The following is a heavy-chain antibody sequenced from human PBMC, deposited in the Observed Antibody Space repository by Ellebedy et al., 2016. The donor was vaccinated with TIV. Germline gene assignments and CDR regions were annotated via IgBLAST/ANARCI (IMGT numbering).Heavy chain of an antibody. CDR3: AKDRTSGDGYWVFDS. J-gene: IGHJ4*02. CDR1: GFTFSGYA. Sequence: PGGSLRLSCVASGFTFSGYAMSWVRQAPGKGLEWVSGIVGSGAEKYADSVKGRFTISRDNSKRTVDLQMRSVRAEDTAVYFCAKDRTSGDGYWVFDSWGQGTMVSVSS. CDR2: IVGSGA. D-gene: IGHD2-21*02. V-gene: IGHV3-23*01.